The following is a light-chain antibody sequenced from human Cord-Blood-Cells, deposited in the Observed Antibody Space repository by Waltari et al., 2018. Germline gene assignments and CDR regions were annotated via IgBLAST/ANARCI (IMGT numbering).Light chain of an antibody. Sequence: AIRMTKSPSSLSASTGDRVTITCRASQGISSYLAWYQQKPGKAHKLLIYAASTLQSGVPSRFSGSGSGTDFTLTISCLQSEDFATYYCQQYYSYPLTFGGGTKVEIK. J-gene: IGKJ4*01. CDR2: AAS. CDR1: QGISSY. V-gene: IGKV1-8*01. CDR3: QQYYSYPLT.